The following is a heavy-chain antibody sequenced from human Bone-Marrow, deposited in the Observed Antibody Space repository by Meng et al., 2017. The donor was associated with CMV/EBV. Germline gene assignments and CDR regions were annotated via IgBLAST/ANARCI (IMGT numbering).Heavy chain of an antibody. CDR2: MNPNSGNT. Sequence: ASVNVSCKASGYTFTSYEINWLRQATGQGREWMGWMNPNSGNTGYAQKFQGRVTMTRNTSISTAYMELSSLRPEDTAVYSCVRGRSSSWSDWFNTWGQGTLVTVSS. J-gene: IGHJ5*02. D-gene: IGHD3-10*01. V-gene: IGHV1-8*01. CDR1: GYTFTSYE. CDR3: VRGRSSSWSDWFNT.